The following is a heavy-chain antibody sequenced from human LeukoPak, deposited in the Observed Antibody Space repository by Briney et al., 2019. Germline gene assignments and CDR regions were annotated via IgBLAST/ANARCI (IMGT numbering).Heavy chain of an antibody. V-gene: IGHV4-59*01. CDR1: GGSISNDY. Sequence: PSETLSLTCTVSGGSISNDYWSWIRQPPGKGLEWIGYIYYSGSTNYNPSLKSRVTISVDTSKNQSSLKLSSVTAADTAVYYCARDGGSKRPYYMDVWGKGTTVTVSS. D-gene: IGHD6-25*01. CDR2: IYYSGST. J-gene: IGHJ6*03. CDR3: ARDGGSKRPYYMDV.